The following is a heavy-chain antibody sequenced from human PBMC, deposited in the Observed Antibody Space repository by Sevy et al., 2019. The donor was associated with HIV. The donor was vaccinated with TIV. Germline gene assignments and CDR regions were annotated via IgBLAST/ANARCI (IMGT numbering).Heavy chain of an antibody. Sequence: GGSLRLSCAASEFTFSDYYMSWIRQAPGKGLEWVSYISSSGSTIYYADSVKGRFTISRDNAKKSLSLQMNSLRAEDTAVYYCARGYYDSSGYLDAFDIWGQGTMVTVSS. CDR2: ISSSGSTI. D-gene: IGHD3-22*01. CDR1: EFTFSDYY. V-gene: IGHV3-11*01. J-gene: IGHJ3*02. CDR3: ARGYYDSSGYLDAFDI.